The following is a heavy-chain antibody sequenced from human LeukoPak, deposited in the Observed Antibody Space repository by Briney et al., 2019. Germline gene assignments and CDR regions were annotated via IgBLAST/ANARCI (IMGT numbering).Heavy chain of an antibody. CDR3: GCGYSYGTDAFDI. Sequence: PGRSLRLSCTASGFTFGDYAMSWVRQAPGEGLGWVGFIRSKAYGGTTEYAASVKGRFTISRDDSTSIAYLQMNSLKTEDTAVYYCGCGYSYGTDAFDIWGQGTMVTVSS. V-gene: IGHV3-49*04. CDR1: GFTFGDYA. CDR2: IRSKAYGGTT. D-gene: IGHD5-18*01. J-gene: IGHJ3*02.